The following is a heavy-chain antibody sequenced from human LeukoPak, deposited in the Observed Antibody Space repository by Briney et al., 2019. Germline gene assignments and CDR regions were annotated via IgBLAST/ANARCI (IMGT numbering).Heavy chain of an antibody. D-gene: IGHD2-8*02. V-gene: IGHV3-7*03. CDR3: ATYTQHFGAPGGADY. J-gene: IGHJ4*02. CDR2: INKDGSEK. Sequence: GGSLRLSCVVSRLTFSGYWMRWVRQAPGKGLEWVAAINKDGSEKRYVDSVEGRFTISRDNARNSVYLQMTSLGAEDTAVYYCATYTQHFGAPGGADYWGQGALVIVAS. CDR1: RLTFSGYW.